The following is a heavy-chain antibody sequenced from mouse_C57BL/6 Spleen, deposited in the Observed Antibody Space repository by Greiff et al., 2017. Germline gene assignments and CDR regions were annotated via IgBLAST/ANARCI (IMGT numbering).Heavy chain of an antibody. CDR2: IYPGSGST. CDR3: ARDDGGINWYFDV. Sequence: QVQLQQPGAELVKPGASVKMSCKASGYTFTSYWITWVKQRPGQGLEWIGDIYPGSGSTNYNEKFKSKATLTVDTSSSTAYMQLSSLTSEDYAVYYCARDDGGINWYFDVWGTGTTVTVSS. CDR1: GYTFTSYW. J-gene: IGHJ1*03. V-gene: IGHV1-55*01. D-gene: IGHD1-1*02.